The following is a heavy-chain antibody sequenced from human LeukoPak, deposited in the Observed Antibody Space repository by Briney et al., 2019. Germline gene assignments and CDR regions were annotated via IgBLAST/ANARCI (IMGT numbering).Heavy chain of an antibody. D-gene: IGHD3-9*01. CDR3: AREAGGRYSPYYYGMDV. J-gene: IGHJ6*02. CDR1: GFTFSSYA. CDR2: ISYDGSNK. Sequence: GRSLRLSCAASGFTFSSYAMHWVRQAPGKGLEWVAVISYDGSNKYYADSVKGRLTISRDNSKNTLYLQMNSLRAEDTAVYYCAREAGGRYSPYYYGMDVWGQGTTVTVSS. V-gene: IGHV3-30-3*01.